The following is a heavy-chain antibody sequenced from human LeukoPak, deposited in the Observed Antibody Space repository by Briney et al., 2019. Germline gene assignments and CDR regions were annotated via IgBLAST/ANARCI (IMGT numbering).Heavy chain of an antibody. J-gene: IGHJ6*02. CDR2: ISGSGGST. V-gene: IGHV3-23*01. CDR1: GFTFSSYA. CDR3: AKDCYYYYGMDV. Sequence: GGSLRLSCAASGFTFSSYAMSWVRQAPGKGLEWVSAISGSGGSTYYADSVKGRFTISRVNSKNTLYLQMNSLRAEDTAVYYCAKDCYYYYGMDVWGQGTTVTVSS.